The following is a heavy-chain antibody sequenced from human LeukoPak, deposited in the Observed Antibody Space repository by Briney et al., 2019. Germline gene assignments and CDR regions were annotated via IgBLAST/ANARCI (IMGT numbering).Heavy chain of an antibody. V-gene: IGHV3-23*01. J-gene: IGHJ5*01. CDR2: ISGSGGSS. Sequence: GGSLRLSCAASGFTFRGYAMSWIRQAPGKGLEWVSSISGSGGSSYYADSVKGRFSISRDNSNNTVYLQMNSLGVDDAAVYFCAKGRGSRAYTCFDSWGQGTLITVSS. D-gene: IGHD2-21*01. CDR1: GFTFRGYA. CDR3: AKGRGSRAYTCFDS.